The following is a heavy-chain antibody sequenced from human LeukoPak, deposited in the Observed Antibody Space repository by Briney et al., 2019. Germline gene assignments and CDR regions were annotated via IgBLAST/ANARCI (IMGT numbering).Heavy chain of an antibody. D-gene: IGHD2-15*01. CDR1: GFTFSSYA. Sequence: GGSLRLSCAASGFTFSSYAMSWVRPAPGKGLEWVSAISGSGGSTYYADSVKGRFTISRDNSKNTLYLQMNSLRAEDTAVYYCAKEIKDIVVVVALNGFDYWGQGTLVTVSS. CDR2: ISGSGGST. CDR3: AKEIKDIVVVVALNGFDY. V-gene: IGHV3-23*01. J-gene: IGHJ4*02.